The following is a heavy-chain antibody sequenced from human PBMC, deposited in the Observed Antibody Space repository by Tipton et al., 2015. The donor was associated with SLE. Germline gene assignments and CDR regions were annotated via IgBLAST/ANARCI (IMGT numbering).Heavy chain of an antibody. J-gene: IGHJ5*02. CDR2: VFPGDSDA. D-gene: IGHD5-12*01. V-gene: IGHV5-51*03. CDR3: ARRPSGYFPFET. CDR1: GYPFNKYW. Sequence: VQLVQSGAEVTQPGESLKVSCKGSGYPFNKYWIAWVRQMPGKGLEWMGMVFPGDSDARYSPTFQGQVTLSADKSISAAYLRMSSLKASDAAIYYCARRPSGYFPFETWGQGTLVTVSS.